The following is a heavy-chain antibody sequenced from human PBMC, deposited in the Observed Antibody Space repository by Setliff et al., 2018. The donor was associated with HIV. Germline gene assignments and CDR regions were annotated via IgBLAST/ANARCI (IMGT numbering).Heavy chain of an antibody. CDR1: GGSMSNYY. CDR3: ARSGYTSGFYWVFGAFGV. J-gene: IGHJ3*01. CDR2: IQYSDSS. D-gene: IGHD3-22*01. Sequence: SETLSLTCTVSGGSMSNYYWSWIRQPPGKRLEWIASIQYSDSSHYNPSLQSRVTISVDTSTKQFSLYQSSVNETDTAVYYCARSGYTSGFYWVFGAFGVWGQGKLVTVSS. V-gene: IGHV4-59*01.